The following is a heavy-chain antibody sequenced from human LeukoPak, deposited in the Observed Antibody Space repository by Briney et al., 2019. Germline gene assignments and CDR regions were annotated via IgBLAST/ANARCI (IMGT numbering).Heavy chain of an antibody. Sequence: ASVTVSCTVSGYTLTELSMHWVRQAPGKGLEWMGGFDPEDGETIYAQKFQGRVTMTEDTSTDTAYMELSSLRSEDTAVYYCATVQLYYYDSSGYHSPFDYWGQGTLVTVSS. D-gene: IGHD3-22*01. V-gene: IGHV1-24*01. J-gene: IGHJ4*02. CDR1: GYTLTELS. CDR2: FDPEDGET. CDR3: ATVQLYYYDSSGYHSPFDY.